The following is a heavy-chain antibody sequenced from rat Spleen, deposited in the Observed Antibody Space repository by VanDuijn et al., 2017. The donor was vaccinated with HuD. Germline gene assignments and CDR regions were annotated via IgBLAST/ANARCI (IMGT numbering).Heavy chain of an antibody. CDR3: TRHSAAPVYVMDA. CDR2: ITNASGVT. Sequence: EVQLVESGGGLVQPGRSLKLSCTASGFTFSNYGMHWIRQAPTKGLEWVASITNASGVTHYPGSVKGRFTISREIAKSTLYLQMDSLRSEDTATYYCTRHSAAPVYVMDAWGQGASVTVSS. V-gene: IGHV5S13*01. CDR1: GFTFSNYG. J-gene: IGHJ4*01. D-gene: IGHD3-1*01.